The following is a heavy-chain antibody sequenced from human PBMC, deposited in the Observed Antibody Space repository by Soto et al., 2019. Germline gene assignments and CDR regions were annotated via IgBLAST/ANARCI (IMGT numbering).Heavy chain of an antibody. D-gene: IGHD3-3*01. CDR2: ISTGSGYI. CDR3: ARDIWSGDYKWFDS. J-gene: IGHJ5*01. CDR1: EFTLSSYN. Sequence: GGSLRLSCAASEFTLSSYNMNWVRQAPGKGLEWVSSISTGSGYIYYADSVKGRFTISRDNAKNSLYLQMNSLRNEETAVYYCARDIWSGDYKWFDSWGPGTLVTVSS. V-gene: IGHV3-21*01.